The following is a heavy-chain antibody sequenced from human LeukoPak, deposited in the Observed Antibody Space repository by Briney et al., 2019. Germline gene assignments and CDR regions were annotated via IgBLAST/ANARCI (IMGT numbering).Heavy chain of an antibody. CDR1: GYTFNSYG. D-gene: IGHD6-6*01. J-gene: IGHJ6*02. CDR3: ARPYSSSHYYYYGTDV. Sequence: ASVKVSCKASGYTFNSYGISWVRQAPGQGLEWMGWISAYNGNTNYAQKLQGRVTMTTDTSTSTAYMELRSLRSDDTAVYYCARPYSSSHYYYYGTDVWGQGTTVTVSS. CDR2: ISAYNGNT. V-gene: IGHV1-18*01.